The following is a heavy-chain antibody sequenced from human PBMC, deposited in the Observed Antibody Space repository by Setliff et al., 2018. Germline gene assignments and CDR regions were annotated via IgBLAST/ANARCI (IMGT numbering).Heavy chain of an antibody. CDR1: GGSISSYY. V-gene: IGHV4-4*07. Sequence: SETLSLTCTVSGGSISSYYWSWIRQPAGKGLEWIGRIYSRGNTNYNPSLKSRVTMSVDTSKNQFSLKLSSVTAADTAVYYCARSFSRREKFLLDYWGQGALVTVSS. J-gene: IGHJ4*02. CDR3: ARSFSRREKFLLDY. CDR2: IYSRGNT.